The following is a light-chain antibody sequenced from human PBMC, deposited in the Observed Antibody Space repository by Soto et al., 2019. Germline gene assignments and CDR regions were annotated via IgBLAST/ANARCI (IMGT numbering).Light chain of an antibody. CDR1: QAIRNS. CDR2: AAS. V-gene: IGKV1-27*01. CDR3: QKYYSAPFT. Sequence: DIQMTQSPSSLSASVGDRVTITCRASQAIRNSLAWYQQEPGKVPSLLIYAASTLQPGVPSRFSGSGSGTDFTLTISSLQPEDVATYYCQKYYSAPFTFGPGTKVDIK. J-gene: IGKJ3*01.